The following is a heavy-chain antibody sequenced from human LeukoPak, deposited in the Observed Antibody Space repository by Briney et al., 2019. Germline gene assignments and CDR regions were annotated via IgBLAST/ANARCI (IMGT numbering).Heavy chain of an antibody. Sequence: GASVKVSCKASGGTFSSYAISWVRQAPGQGLEWMGGIIPIFGTANYAQKFQGRVTITADESTSTAYMELSSLRSEDTAVYYCASDRGWAGYTYGFYYWGQGTLVTVSS. D-gene: IGHD5-18*01. J-gene: IGHJ4*02. V-gene: IGHV1-69*13. CDR2: IIPIFGTA. CDR3: ASDRGWAGYTYGFYY. CDR1: GGTFSSYA.